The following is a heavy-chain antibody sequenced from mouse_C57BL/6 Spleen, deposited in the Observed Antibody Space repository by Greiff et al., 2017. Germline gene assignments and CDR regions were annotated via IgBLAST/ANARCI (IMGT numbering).Heavy chain of an antibody. V-gene: IGHV1-74*01. J-gene: IGHJ2*01. CDR1: GYTFTSYW. D-gene: IGHD2-12*01. CDR3: AIGRSYPQGYFGY. Sequence: LEKPGAELVKPGASVKVSCKSAGYTFTSYWMHWVKQRPGQGLEWIGRIHPSDSDTNYNQKFKGKATGTVDKSSSTAYMQLSSLTSEDSAVYYCAIGRSYPQGYFGYWGQGTTLTVAS. CDR2: IHPSDSDT.